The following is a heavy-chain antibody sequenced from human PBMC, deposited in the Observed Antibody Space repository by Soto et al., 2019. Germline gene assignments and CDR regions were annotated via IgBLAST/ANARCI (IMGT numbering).Heavy chain of an antibody. Sequence: SVKVSCKASGGTFSSYTISWVRQAPGQGLEWMGRIIPILGIANYAQKFQGRVTITADKSTSTAYMELSSLRSEDTAVYYCARDIVNYYDSSGYYLRPDAFDIWGQGTMVTVS. CDR3: ARDIVNYYDSSGYYLRPDAFDI. V-gene: IGHV1-69*04. CDR1: GGTFSSYT. D-gene: IGHD3-22*01. CDR2: IIPILGIA. J-gene: IGHJ3*02.